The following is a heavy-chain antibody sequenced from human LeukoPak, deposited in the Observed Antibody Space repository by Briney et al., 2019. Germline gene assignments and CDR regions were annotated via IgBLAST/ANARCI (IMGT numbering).Heavy chain of an antibody. CDR1: GIGFASYW. D-gene: IGHD3-22*01. CDR2: IGQDGTET. CDR3: AIPSSYDGSRYYHAY. V-gene: IGHV3-7*01. J-gene: IGHJ4*02. Sequence: GGSLRLSCADPGIGFASYWVTWVRQAPGKGLEWVANIGQDGTETVYVGSVKGRFTISRDNARKLLFLQMNSLRADDTAAYYCAIPSSYDGSRYYHAYWGQGTLVSVSS.